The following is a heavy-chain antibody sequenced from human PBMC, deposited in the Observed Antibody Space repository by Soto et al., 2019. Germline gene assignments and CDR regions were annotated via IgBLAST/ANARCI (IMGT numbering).Heavy chain of an antibody. CDR3: AKDKEVATLVY. Sequence: QVQLVESGGGVVQPGRSLRLSCAASGFTFSSYGMHWVRQAPGKGLEWVAVISYDGSNKYYADSVKGRFTISRDNSKNTLYLQMNSLRAEDTAVYYCAKDKEVATLVYWGQGTLVTVSS. D-gene: IGHD5-12*01. V-gene: IGHV3-30*18. J-gene: IGHJ4*02. CDR2: ISYDGSNK. CDR1: GFTFSSYG.